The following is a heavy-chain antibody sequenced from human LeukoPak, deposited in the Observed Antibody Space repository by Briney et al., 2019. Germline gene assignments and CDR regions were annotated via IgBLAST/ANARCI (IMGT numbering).Heavy chain of an antibody. Sequence: GGSLRLSCAASGFTFSDYYMSWIRQAPGKGLEWVSYISSSGSTIYYADSVKGRFTISRDNAKNSLYLQMNSLRAEDTAVYYCARDLSLVTIFGVVIDKYFDYWGRGTLVTVSS. CDR1: GFTFSDYY. CDR3: ARDLSLVTIFGVVIDKYFDY. CDR2: ISSSGSTI. J-gene: IGHJ4*02. D-gene: IGHD3-3*01. V-gene: IGHV3-11*04.